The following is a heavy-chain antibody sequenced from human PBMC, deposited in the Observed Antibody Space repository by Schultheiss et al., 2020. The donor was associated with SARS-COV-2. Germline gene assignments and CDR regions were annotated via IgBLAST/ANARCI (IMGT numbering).Heavy chain of an antibody. D-gene: IGHD1-1*01. CDR1: GGTFSSYA. Sequence: SVKVSCKASGGTFSSYAISWVRQAPGQGLEWMGWIIPIFGTANYAQKFQGRVTITADESTSTAYMELSRLRSDDTAVYYCATDTLERQGYYYYGMDVWGQGTTVTVSS. CDR2: IIPIFGTA. V-gene: IGHV1-69*13. CDR3: ATDTLERQGYYYYGMDV. J-gene: IGHJ6*02.